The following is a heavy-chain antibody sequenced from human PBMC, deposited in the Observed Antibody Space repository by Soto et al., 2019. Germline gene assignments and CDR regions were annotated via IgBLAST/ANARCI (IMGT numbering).Heavy chain of an antibody. J-gene: IGHJ4*02. Sequence: QVQLVESGGGVVQPGRSLRLSCAASGFTFSSYGMHWVRQAPGKGLEWVAVIWYDGSNKYYADSVKGRFTISRDNSKNTLYLQMNSLRAEDTAVYYCARDQREWELLLDYWGQGTLVTVSS. V-gene: IGHV3-33*01. D-gene: IGHD1-26*01. CDR1: GFTFSSYG. CDR2: IWYDGSNK. CDR3: ARDQREWELLLDY.